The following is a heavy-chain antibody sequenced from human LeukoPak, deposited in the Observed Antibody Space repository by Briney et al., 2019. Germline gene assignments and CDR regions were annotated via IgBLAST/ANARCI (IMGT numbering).Heavy chain of an antibody. J-gene: IGHJ4*02. CDR2: IIPIFGTA. CDR3: ARGEGYYDFWSGYLDY. V-gene: IGHV1-69*13. CDR1: GYTFTSYG. Sequence: GASVKVSCKASGYTFTSYGISWVRQAPGQGLEWMGGIIPIFGTANYAQKFQGRVTITADESTGTAYMELSSLRSEDTAVYYCARGEGYYDFWSGYLDYWGQGTLVTVSS. D-gene: IGHD3-3*01.